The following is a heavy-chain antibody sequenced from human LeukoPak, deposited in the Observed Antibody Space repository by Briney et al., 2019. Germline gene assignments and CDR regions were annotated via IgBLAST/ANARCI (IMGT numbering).Heavy chain of an antibody. V-gene: IGHV3-66*04. D-gene: IGHD3-22*01. J-gene: IGHJ4*02. Sequence: KPGGSLRLSCAASEFSVGSNYMTWVRQAPGKGLEWVSLIYSGGSTYYADSVKGRFTISRDNSKNTLYLQMNSLRAEDTAVYYCAGLPAYYYDTSGFYFDYWGQGTLVTVSS. CDR1: EFSVGSNY. CDR3: AGLPAYYYDTSGFYFDY. CDR2: IYSGGST.